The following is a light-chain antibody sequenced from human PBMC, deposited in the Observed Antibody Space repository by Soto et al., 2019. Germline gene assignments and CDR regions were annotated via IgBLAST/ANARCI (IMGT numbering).Light chain of an antibody. Sequence: EIVLTQSPGTLSLSPGERATLSCRASQSVSSSYLAWYQQKPGQAPRLLIYGASSRATGIPDRFSGSGSGTDFTLTISRLEPEDFAVYYCQQYGSSPRVTFGQETKVDIK. J-gene: IGKJ1*01. CDR2: GAS. V-gene: IGKV3-20*01. CDR3: QQYGSSPRVT. CDR1: QSVSSSY.